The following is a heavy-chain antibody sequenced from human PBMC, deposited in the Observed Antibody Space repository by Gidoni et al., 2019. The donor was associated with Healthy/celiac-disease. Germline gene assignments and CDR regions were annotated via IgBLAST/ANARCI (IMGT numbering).Heavy chain of an antibody. D-gene: IGHD6-13*01. Sequence: EVQLLESGGGLVQPGGSLRLSCSASGFTFSSYAMSWVRQDPGKGLEWVSAISGSGGSTYYADSVKGRFTISRDNSKNTLYLQMNSLRAEDTAVYYCAKGSGYSSSWYKDYFDYWGQGTLVTVSS. J-gene: IGHJ4*02. CDR3: AKGSGYSSSWYKDYFDY. CDR2: ISGSGGST. CDR1: GFTFSSYA. V-gene: IGHV3-23*01.